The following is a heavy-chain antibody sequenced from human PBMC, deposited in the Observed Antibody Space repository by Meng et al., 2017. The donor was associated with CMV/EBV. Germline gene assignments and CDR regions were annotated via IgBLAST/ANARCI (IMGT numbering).Heavy chain of an antibody. CDR2: IYWDDAQ. V-gene: IGHV2-5*02. Sequence: SMRETRPTPANTTQTLSLTCSFSWFVLSNSGVGVGWIRQPPGKALEWLALIYWDDAQRYSPSLKSRPTITKDTSKNKAVITMTNMDHVDTATYYCARESGSVGDYWGQGTLVTVSS. D-gene: IGHD1-26*01. CDR3: ARESGSVGDY. CDR1: WFVLSNSGVG. J-gene: IGHJ4*02.